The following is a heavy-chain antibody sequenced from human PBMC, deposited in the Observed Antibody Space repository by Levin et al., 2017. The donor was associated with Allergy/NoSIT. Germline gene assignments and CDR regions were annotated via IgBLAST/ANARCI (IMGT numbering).Heavy chain of an antibody. CDR3: ARDECAWFGECYGMDV. Sequence: RSSETLSLTCTVSGDSISRGNNYWSWIRQQPGKGLEWVGFISYTGSAHYNPSLKSRLSMSLDTSKNQFSLRLNSVTVADTAVYYCARDECAWFGECYGMDVWGQGTTVIVSS. CDR2: ISYTGSA. J-gene: IGHJ6*02. V-gene: IGHV4-31*03. CDR1: GDSISRGNNY. D-gene: IGHD3-10*01.